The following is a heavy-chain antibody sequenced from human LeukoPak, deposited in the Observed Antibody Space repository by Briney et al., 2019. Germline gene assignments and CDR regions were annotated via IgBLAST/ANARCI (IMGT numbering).Heavy chain of an antibody. CDR2: INPNSGGT. V-gene: IGHV1-2*02. CDR1: GGTFSSYA. Sequence: ASVKVSCKASGGTFSSYAISWVRQAPGQGLEWMGWINPNSGGTNYAQKFQGRVTMTRDTSISTAYMELTNLRSEDTAVYYCARVGGTTGQLYYYYYYMDVWGKGTTVTVSS. J-gene: IGHJ6*03. CDR3: ARVGGTTGQLYYYYYYMDV. D-gene: IGHD1-1*01.